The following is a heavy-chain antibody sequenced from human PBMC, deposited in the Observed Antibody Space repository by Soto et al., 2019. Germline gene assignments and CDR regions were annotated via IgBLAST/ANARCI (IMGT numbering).Heavy chain of an antibody. J-gene: IGHJ5*02. CDR1: GFTFRNAR. CDR3: PTSDP. V-gene: IGHV3-15*01. Sequence: PGGPLRSSFAASGFTFRNARMRWLRQAPGKVRDLVVRSKSRTSGVTTEYAAPVKGRFTISIDDSKTTLYLQMNSRRTEDTAVYYCPTSDP. CDR2: SKSRTSGVTT.